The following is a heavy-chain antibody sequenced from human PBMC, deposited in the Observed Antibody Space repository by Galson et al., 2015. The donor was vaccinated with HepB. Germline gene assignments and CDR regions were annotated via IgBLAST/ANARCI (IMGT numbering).Heavy chain of an antibody. J-gene: IGHJ4*02. Sequence: SLRLSCAASGFTFRSYAMHWVRQAPGKGPEWVAVMWSDGSNKLYADSVKGRFTISRDNSNNTLYLQMNSLGAEDTAVYYCAREGKDGSGTYLDYWGQGTPVTVSS. V-gene: IGHV3-33*08. CDR2: MWSDGSNK. CDR3: AREGKDGSGTYLDY. CDR1: GFTFRSYA. D-gene: IGHD3-10*01.